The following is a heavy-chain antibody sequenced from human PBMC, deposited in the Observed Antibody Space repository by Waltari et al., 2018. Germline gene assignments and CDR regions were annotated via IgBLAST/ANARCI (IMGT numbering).Heavy chain of an antibody. Sequence: QVQLQQWGAGLLKPSETLSLTCAVYGRSFSGYYWSWIRQPPGKGLEWIGEINHSGSTNYHPSLKSRVTISVDTSKNQFSLKLSSVTAADTAVYYCARRVTMVRGVRDAFDIWGQGTMVTVSS. J-gene: IGHJ3*02. CDR2: INHSGST. D-gene: IGHD3-10*01. CDR1: GRSFSGYY. CDR3: ARRVTMVRGVRDAFDI. V-gene: IGHV4-34*01.